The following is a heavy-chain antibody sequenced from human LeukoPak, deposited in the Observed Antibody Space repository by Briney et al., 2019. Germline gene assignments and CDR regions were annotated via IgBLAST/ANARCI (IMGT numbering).Heavy chain of an antibody. CDR1: GFTFSSYE. D-gene: IGHD2-2*01. Sequence: PGGSLRLSCAASGFTFSSYEMNWVRQAPGKGLEWVSYISSSGSTIYYADSVKGRFTISRDNSKNTLDLQMNGLKGDDTALYFWARGGNDPTIRGPDYWGQGTLVTVSS. J-gene: IGHJ4*02. CDR3: ARGGNDPTIRGPDY. V-gene: IGHV3-48*03. CDR2: ISSSGSTI.